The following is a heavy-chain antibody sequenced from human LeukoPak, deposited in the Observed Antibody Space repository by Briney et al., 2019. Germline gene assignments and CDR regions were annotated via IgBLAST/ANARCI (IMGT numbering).Heavy chain of an antibody. J-gene: IGHJ4*02. CDR1: VFTFSSYA. Sequence: PGGSLRVSCAASVFTFSSYAMSWVRQAPGKGLEWVSAISGSGGSTYYADSVKGRFTISRDNSKNTLYLQMNSLRAEDTAVYYCAKDSSITIFGVVIDYFDYWGQGTLVTVSS. CDR2: ISGSGGST. D-gene: IGHD3-3*01. V-gene: IGHV3-23*01. CDR3: AKDSSITIFGVVIDYFDY.